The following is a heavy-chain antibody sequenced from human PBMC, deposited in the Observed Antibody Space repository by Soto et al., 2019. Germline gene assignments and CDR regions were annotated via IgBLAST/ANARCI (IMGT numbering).Heavy chain of an antibody. V-gene: IGHV4-59*11. D-gene: IGHD2-15*01. J-gene: IGHJ4*02. CDR1: GDSISSHY. CDR3: ASSKGPMVLASHFDQ. CDR2: IHYGGST. Sequence: PSETLSLTCTVSGDSISSHYWSWIRQPPGKGLEWIGYIHYGGSTRYSPSLKSRFTISVDTSKNQFSLTLSSVTAADTAVYYCASSKGPMVLASHFDQWGQGTLVTVSS.